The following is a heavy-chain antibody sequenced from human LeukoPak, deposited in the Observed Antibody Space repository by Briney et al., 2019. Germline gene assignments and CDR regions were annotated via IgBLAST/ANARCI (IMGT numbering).Heavy chain of an antibody. CDR1: GGSISSSSYY. Sequence: SETLSLTCTVSGGSISSSSYYWGWIRQPPGKGLEWIGSIYYSGSTYYNPSLKSRVTISVDTSKNQFSLKLSSVTAADTAVYYCARHVVAVAGTNPCYYYYYMDVWGKGTTVTVSS. V-gene: IGHV4-39*01. CDR3: ARHVVAVAGTNPCYYYYYMDV. D-gene: IGHD6-19*01. J-gene: IGHJ6*03. CDR2: IYYSGST.